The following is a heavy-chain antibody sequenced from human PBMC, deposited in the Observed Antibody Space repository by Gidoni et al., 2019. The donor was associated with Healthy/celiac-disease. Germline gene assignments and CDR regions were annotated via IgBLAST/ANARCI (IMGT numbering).Heavy chain of an antibody. D-gene: IGHD3-22*01. Sequence: QLQLQESGPGLVKPSETLSLTCTVSGGSISSSSYYWGWIRQPPGKGLEWIGSIYYSGSTYYNPSLKSRVTISVDTSKNQFSLKLSSVTAADTAVYYCARMIVVVTGSSAFDIWGQGTMVTVSS. CDR1: GGSISSSSYY. J-gene: IGHJ3*02. V-gene: IGHV4-39*01. CDR3: ARMIVVVTGSSAFDI. CDR2: IYYSGST.